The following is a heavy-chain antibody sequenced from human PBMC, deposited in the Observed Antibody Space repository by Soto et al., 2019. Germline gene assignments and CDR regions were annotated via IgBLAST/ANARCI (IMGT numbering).Heavy chain of an antibody. J-gene: IGHJ6*02. D-gene: IGHD3-10*01. Sequence: GGSLRLSCAASGFTFSSYSMNWVRQAPGQGLEWVSSISSSSSYIYYADSVKGRFTIARDNAKNSLYLQMNSLRAEDTAVYYCARDGGSGELFYYYYGMDVWGQGTTVTVSS. CDR3: ARDGGSGELFYYYYGMDV. CDR2: ISSSSSYI. CDR1: GFTFSSYS. V-gene: IGHV3-21*01.